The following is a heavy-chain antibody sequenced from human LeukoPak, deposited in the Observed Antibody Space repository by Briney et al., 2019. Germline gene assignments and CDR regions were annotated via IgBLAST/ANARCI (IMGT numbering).Heavy chain of an antibody. J-gene: IGHJ4*02. Sequence: SETLSLTRTVSGGSISSYYWSWIRQPPGKGLEWIGYIYYSGSTNYNPSLKSRVTISVDMSKNQFSLKLSSVTAADTAVYYCARRTPYRDGYNDYWGQGTLVTVSS. CDR3: ARRTPYRDGYNDY. V-gene: IGHV4-59*08. CDR2: IYYSGST. D-gene: IGHD5-24*01. CDR1: GGSISSYY.